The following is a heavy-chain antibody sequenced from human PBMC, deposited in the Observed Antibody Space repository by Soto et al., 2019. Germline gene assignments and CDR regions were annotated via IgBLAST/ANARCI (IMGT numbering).Heavy chain of an antibody. CDR1: GFTFDDYA. J-gene: IGHJ4*02. V-gene: IGHV3-9*01. Sequence: EVQLVEPGGGLVQPGRSPRLSCAASGFTFDDYAMHWVRQAPGKGLEWVSGISWNSGSIGYADSVKGRFTISRDNAKNTLYRQTNSLRADYTALYYCAKENTRALLGSFDSWGQGTLVTVSS. D-gene: IGHD2-15*01. CDR3: AKENTRALLGSFDS. CDR2: ISWNSGSI.